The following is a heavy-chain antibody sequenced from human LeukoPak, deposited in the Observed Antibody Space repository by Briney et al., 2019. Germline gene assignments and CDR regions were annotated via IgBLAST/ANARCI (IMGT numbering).Heavy chain of an antibody. V-gene: IGHV3-48*01. Sequence: GGSLRLSCAVSGFTLSSYSMNWVRQAPGKGLEWVSYISSSSSTICYADSVKGRFTVSRDNAKNSLYLQMNSLRVEDTAVYYCAREGFCTGGSCYSPSPGGMDVWGQGTTVTVSS. D-gene: IGHD2-15*01. CDR3: AREGFCTGGSCYSPSPGGMDV. CDR2: ISSSSSTI. CDR1: GFTLSSYS. J-gene: IGHJ6*02.